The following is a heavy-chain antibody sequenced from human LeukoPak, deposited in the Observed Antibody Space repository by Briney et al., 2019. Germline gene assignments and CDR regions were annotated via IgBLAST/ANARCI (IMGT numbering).Heavy chain of an antibody. CDR3: ARHFYQFRAASDY. J-gene: IGHJ4*02. D-gene: IGHD2-2*01. Sequence: SETLSLTCTVSGGSISSSSYYWGWIRQPPGKGLEWIGSIYYSGNTYYNPSLKSRVTISVDTSKNQFSLKLSSVTAADTAVYYCARHFYQFRAASDYWGQGTLVTVSS. V-gene: IGHV4-39*01. CDR1: GGSISSSSYY. CDR2: IYYSGNT.